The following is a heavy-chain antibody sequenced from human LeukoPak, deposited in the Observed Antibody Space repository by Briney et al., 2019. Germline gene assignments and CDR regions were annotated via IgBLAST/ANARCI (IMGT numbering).Heavy chain of an antibody. CDR1: GFTFSDEG. J-gene: IGHJ6*04. Sequence: PGGSLRLSCAASGFTFSDEGMHWVRQAPGKGLEWVSFIHVDANEIYYADSVKGRFTISRDSSKNTLHLQMNSLRPDDTAVYYCARALGASEWNVWGKGTTVTVSS. V-gene: IGHV3-30*02. CDR2: IHVDANEI. CDR3: ARALGASEWNV. D-gene: IGHD1-26*01.